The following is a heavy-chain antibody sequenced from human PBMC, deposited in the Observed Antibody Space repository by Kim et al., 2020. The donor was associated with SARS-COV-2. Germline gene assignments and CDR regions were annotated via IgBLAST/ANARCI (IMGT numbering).Heavy chain of an antibody. V-gene: IGHV1-69*13. CDR2: IIPIFGTA. D-gene: IGHD4-17*01. CDR1: GGTFSSYA. Sequence: SVKVSCKASGGTFSSYAISWVRQAPGQGLEWMGGIIPIFGTANHAQKFQGRVTITADESTSTAYMELSSLRSEDTAVYYCASFDYGDYEDYYFDYWGQGTLVTVSS. CDR3: ASFDYGDYEDYYFDY. J-gene: IGHJ4*02.